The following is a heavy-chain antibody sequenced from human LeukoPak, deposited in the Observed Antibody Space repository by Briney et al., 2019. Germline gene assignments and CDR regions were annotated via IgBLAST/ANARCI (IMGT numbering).Heavy chain of an antibody. V-gene: IGHV1-2*02. J-gene: IGHJ4*02. CDR3: ARVGYYDSSGYLEIDY. Sequence: ASVKVSCTASGYTLTGYYVHSVPQAPGQGLEWMGWINPSSGGTNYAQKFQGRVTMTRDTSISTAYLELSRLRSDDTAGYYFARVGYYDSSGYLEIDYWGQGTLVTVSS. D-gene: IGHD3-22*01. CDR1: GYTLTGYY. CDR2: INPSSGGT.